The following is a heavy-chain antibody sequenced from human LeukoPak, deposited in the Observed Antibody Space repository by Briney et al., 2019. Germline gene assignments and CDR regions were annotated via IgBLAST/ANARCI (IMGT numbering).Heavy chain of an antibody. CDR1: GGSTTGYY. CDR2: VYYSGSV. D-gene: IGHD4-17*01. J-gene: IGHJ4*02. CDR3: ARYDGDDNNFDY. V-gene: IGHV4-59*01. Sequence: SETLSLTCTVSGGSTTGYYWSWIRQPPGKVLERIAYVYYSGSVNCNPSLQSRVTISVDRSKDQFSLKLSSVTAADTAVYYCARYDGDDNNFDYWGLGTLVTVSS.